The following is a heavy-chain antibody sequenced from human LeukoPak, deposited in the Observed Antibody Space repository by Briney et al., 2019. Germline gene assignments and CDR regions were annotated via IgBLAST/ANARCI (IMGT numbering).Heavy chain of an antibody. Sequence: SETLSLTCTVSGGSISNSSYYWAWIRQPPGKGLEWIGNIYIGGSPYYNASLKSRVTISVDTSKNQFSLNLRSVTAADTAVYYCARHNTIRSNYFDYWGQGTLVTVSS. CDR2: IYIGGSP. CDR3: ARHNTIRSNYFDY. D-gene: IGHD5-24*01. V-gene: IGHV4-39*07. J-gene: IGHJ4*02. CDR1: GGSISNSSYY.